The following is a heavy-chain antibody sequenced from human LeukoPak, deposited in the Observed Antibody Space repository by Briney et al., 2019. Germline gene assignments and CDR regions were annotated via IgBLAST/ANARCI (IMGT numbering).Heavy chain of an antibody. CDR3: ARGRRDYEYYFDY. J-gene: IGHJ4*02. D-gene: IGHD4-17*01. V-gene: IGHV4-30-4*01. CDR1: GGSISNGYYS. Sequence: PSETLSLTCTVSGGSISNGYYSWTWIRQPPGKGLEWIGNIYYSGSTYYNPSLKSRVTISVDTSKDQFPLKLSSVTAADTAVYYCARGRRDYEYYFDYWGQGTLVTVSS. CDR2: IYYSGST.